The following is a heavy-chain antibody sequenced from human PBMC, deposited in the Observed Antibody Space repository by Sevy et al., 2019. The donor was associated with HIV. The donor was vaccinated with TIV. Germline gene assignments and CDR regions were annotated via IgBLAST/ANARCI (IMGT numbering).Heavy chain of an antibody. CDR3: AGGYSSSSDEGGDFDY. V-gene: IGHV1-8*01. CDR2: MNPNSGNT. D-gene: IGHD6-6*01. Sequence: ASVKVSCKASGYTFTSYDINWVRQATGQGLEWMGWMNPNSGNTGYAQKFQGRVTMTRNTSISTAYMELSSLRSEETAVYYCAGGYSSSSDEGGDFDYWGQGTLVTVSS. J-gene: IGHJ4*02. CDR1: GYTFTSYD.